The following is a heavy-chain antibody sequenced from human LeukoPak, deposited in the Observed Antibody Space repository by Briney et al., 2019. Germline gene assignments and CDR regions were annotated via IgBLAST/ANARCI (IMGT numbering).Heavy chain of an antibody. Sequence: PSETLSLTCAVYGGSFSGYYWSWIRQPPGKGLEWIGEINHSGSTNYNPSLKSRVTISVDTSKNQFSLKLSSVTAADTAVYYCARGYSYGLSFDYWAREPWSPSPQ. CDR2: INHSGST. J-gene: IGHJ4*02. D-gene: IGHD5-18*01. V-gene: IGHV4-34*01. CDR1: GGSFSGYY. CDR3: ARGYSYGLSFDY.